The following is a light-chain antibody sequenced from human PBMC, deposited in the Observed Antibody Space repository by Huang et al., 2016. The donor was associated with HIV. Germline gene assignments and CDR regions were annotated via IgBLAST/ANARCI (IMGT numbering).Light chain of an antibody. J-gene: IGKJ4*01. CDR1: QSVSSN. Sequence: IVMTQTPATLPVSPGGRATLSCRASQSVSSNLAWYQQKPGQAPRLIIYGSTTRATGVPARFSGSWSGTDFTLTINSLQSEDFGIYYCQQYNNWHLTFGGGTKV. CDR2: GST. CDR3: QQYNNWHLT. V-gene: IGKV3-15*01.